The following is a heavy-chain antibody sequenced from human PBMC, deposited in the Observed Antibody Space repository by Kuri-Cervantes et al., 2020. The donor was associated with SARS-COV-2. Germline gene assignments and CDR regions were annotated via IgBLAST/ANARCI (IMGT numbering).Heavy chain of an antibody. CDR2: INWNGGST. CDR1: GFTFDDYG. D-gene: IGHD6-13*01. Sequence: GESLKIFCAASGFTFDDYGMSWVRQAPGKGLEWVSGINWNGGSTGYADSVKGRFTISRDNAKNSLYLQMNSLRDEDTAVYYCAREVSNSWYRVQYYFDYWGQGTPVTVSS. CDR3: AREVSNSWYRVQYYFDY. J-gene: IGHJ4*02. V-gene: IGHV3-20*04.